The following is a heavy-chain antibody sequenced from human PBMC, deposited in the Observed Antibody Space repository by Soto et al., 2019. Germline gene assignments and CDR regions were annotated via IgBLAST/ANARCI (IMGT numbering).Heavy chain of an antibody. CDR3: ARGGALLCFGELFYAFDI. D-gene: IGHD3-10*01. J-gene: IGHJ3*02. CDR2: IWYDGSNK. CDR1: GFTFSSYG. V-gene: IGHV3-33*01. Sequence: QVQLVESGGGVVQPGRSLRLSCAASGFTFSSYGMHWVRQAPGKGLEWVAVIWYDGSNKYYADSVKGRFTISRDNSKNTLYLQMNSLRAEDTAVYYCARGGALLCFGELFYAFDIWGQGTMVTVSS.